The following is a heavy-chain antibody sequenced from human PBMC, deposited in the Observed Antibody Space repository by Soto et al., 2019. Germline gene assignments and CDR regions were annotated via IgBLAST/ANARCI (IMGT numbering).Heavy chain of an antibody. J-gene: IGHJ6*02. CDR2: IYYSGST. D-gene: IGHD3-9*01. Sequence: QVQLQESGPGLVKPSETLSLTCTVSGGSVSSGSYYWSWIRQPPGKGLEWIGYIYYSGSTNYNPSLKSRVTISVDTSKNQFSLKLSSVTAADTAVYYCARDAPPTYYDILTGAENYGMDVWGQGTTVTVSS. CDR3: ARDAPPTYYDILTGAENYGMDV. CDR1: GGSVSSGSYY. V-gene: IGHV4-61*01.